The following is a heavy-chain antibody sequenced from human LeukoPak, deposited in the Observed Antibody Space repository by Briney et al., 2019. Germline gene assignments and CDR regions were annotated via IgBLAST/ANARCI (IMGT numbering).Heavy chain of an antibody. CDR3: ASSAGITMVRGAYYYYGMDV. Sequence: ASVKVSCMASGGTFSSYAISWVRQAPGQGLEWMGGIIPIFGTANYAQKFQGRVTITADESTSTAYMELSSLRSEDTAVYYCASSAGITMVRGAYYYYGMDVWGKGTTVTVSS. D-gene: IGHD3-10*01. CDR1: GGTFSSYA. J-gene: IGHJ6*04. CDR2: IIPIFGTA. V-gene: IGHV1-69*01.